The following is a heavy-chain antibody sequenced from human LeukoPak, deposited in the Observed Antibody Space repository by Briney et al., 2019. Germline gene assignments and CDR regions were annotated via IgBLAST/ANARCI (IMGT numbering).Heavy chain of an antibody. Sequence: QPGGSRRLSCVASGITFRSSSMHWVRQAPGKGLDGLAFIRFDGSTKYYADSVKGRFTVSRDNSKSTLYLQMNSLRAEDTAVYYCAQPDFWGQGTLVTVSS. CDR1: GITFRSSS. CDR2: IRFDGSTK. CDR3: AQPDF. J-gene: IGHJ4*02. V-gene: IGHV3-30*02.